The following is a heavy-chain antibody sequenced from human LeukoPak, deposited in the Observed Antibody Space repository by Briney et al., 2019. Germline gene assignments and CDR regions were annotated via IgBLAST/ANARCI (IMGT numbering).Heavy chain of an antibody. V-gene: IGHV3-53*01. D-gene: IGHD2-2*01. J-gene: IGHJ6*04. CDR3: ARVDCSSTSCPYYYGMDV. CDR2: NYTGGST. Sequence: GGSLRLSCAASGFTVSSNYMSWVRQAPGKGLEWVSVNYTGGSTYYADSVKGRFTISRDNSKNTLYLQMNSLRAEDTAVYYCARVDCSSTSCPYYYGMDVWGKGTTVTVSS. CDR1: GFTVSSNY.